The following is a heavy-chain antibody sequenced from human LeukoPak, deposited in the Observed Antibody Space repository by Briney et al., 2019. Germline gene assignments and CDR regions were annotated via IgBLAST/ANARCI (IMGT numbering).Heavy chain of an antibody. CDR1: GFSISSGHD. D-gene: IGHD3-10*01. CDR2: IYYSGST. CDR3: ARGDLWFGELLSGP. Sequence: PETLSLTCTVSGFSISSGHDWGWVRQPPGAGLEWIGYIYYSGSTNYNPSLKSRVTISVDTSKNQFSLKLSSVTAADTAVYYCARGDLWFGELLSGPWGQGTLVTVSS. J-gene: IGHJ5*02. V-gene: IGHV4-61*01.